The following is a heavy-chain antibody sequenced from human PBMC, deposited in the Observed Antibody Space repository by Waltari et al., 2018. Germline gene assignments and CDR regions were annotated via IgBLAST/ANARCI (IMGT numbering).Heavy chain of an antibody. J-gene: IGHJ4*02. CDR2: IISYNGNT. CDR3: AREDFGVGTSEY. V-gene: IGHV1-18*01. CDR1: GYTFTSYG. D-gene: IGHD2-21*02. Sequence: QVQLVQSGAEVKKPGASVKVSCKASGYTFTSYGISWVRQAPGQGLEWMGVIISYNGNTNYAQKLQGRVTMTTDTSTSTAYMELRSLRSDDPAVYYCAREDFGVGTSEYWGQGTLVTVSS.